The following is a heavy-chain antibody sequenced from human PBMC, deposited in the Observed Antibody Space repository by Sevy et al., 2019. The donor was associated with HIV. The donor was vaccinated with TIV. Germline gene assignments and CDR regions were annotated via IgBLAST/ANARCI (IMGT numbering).Heavy chain of an antibody. D-gene: IGHD6-19*01. CDR2: TYYRSKWYN. V-gene: IGHV6-1*01. CDR1: GDSVSSNSAA. J-gene: IGHJ6*02. CDR3: ARIPGIAVAGTPAYYGMDV. Sequence: KQSQTLSLTCAISGDSVSSNSAAWNWIRQSPSRGLEWLGRTYYRSKWYNDYAVSVKSRITIHPDTSKNQFTRQLNSVTPEDTAVYYCARIPGIAVAGTPAYYGMDVWGQGTTVTVSS.